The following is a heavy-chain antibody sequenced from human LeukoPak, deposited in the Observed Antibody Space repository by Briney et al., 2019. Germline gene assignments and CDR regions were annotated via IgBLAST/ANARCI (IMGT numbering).Heavy chain of an antibody. Sequence: GESLNVSCKGSGYSFTSYWIGWVHQMPGKGLEWMGIIYPGDSDTRYSPSFQGQVTISADKSISTAYLQWSSLKASDTAMYYCARHHYYYDSSGYYWGIDYWGQGTLVTVSS. V-gene: IGHV5-51*07. J-gene: IGHJ4*02. CDR3: ARHHYYYDSSGYYWGIDY. CDR2: IYPGDSDT. CDR1: GYSFTSYW. D-gene: IGHD3-22*01.